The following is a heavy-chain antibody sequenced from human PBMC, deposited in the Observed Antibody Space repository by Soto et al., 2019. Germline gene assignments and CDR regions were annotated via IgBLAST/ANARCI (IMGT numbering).Heavy chain of an antibody. D-gene: IGHD2-2*01. Sequence: GGTLRLSCEASGFIFSNFWMHWVRQAPGRGLVWVSGVNSDGSTTAYAAPVKGRFTNTRNNARKKVFREMNDLRAEESAIYYGTGGAWYCGRASCLINRWGQGTLVTVSS. CDR3: TGGAWYCGRASCLINR. V-gene: IGHV3-74*01. J-gene: IGHJ5*02. CDR1: GFIFSNFW. CDR2: VNSDGSTT.